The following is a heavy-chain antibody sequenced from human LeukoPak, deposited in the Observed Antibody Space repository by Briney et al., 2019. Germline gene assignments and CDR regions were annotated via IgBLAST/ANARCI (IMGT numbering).Heavy chain of an antibody. J-gene: IGHJ3*02. D-gene: IGHD4-11*01. Sequence: SVKVSCKASGYTFTGYYMHWVRQAPGQGLEWMGGIIPIFGTANYAQKFQGRVTITADESTSTAYMELSSLRSEDTAVYYCASWATDYWGAFDIWGQGTMVTVSS. CDR2: IIPIFGTA. V-gene: IGHV1-69*13. CDR3: ASWATDYWGAFDI. CDR1: GYTFTGYY.